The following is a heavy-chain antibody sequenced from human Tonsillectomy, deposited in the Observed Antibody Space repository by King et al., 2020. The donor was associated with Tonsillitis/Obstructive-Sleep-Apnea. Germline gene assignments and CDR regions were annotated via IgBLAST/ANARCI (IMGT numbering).Heavy chain of an antibody. D-gene: IGHD3-10*01. CDR3: TRGRPALVRGAPYYYHYMDV. CDR2: INTTDDT. Sequence: VQLVESGGGLVQPGGSLRLSCAASGFTFSSYDMHWVRQATGKGLEWVSTINTTDDTFYPGSVKGRFTISREDAKNSLYLQMNSLRAGDTAVYYCTRGRPALVRGAPYYYHYMDVWGKGTTVTVSS. J-gene: IGHJ6*03. CDR1: GFTFSSYD. V-gene: IGHV3-13*04.